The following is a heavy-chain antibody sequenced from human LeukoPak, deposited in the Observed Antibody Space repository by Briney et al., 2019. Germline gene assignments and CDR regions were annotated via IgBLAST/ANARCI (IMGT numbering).Heavy chain of an antibody. V-gene: IGHV1-2*02. Sequence: GASVKVSCKASGYTFTGYYMHWVRQAPGQGLEWMGWINPNSGGTNYAQKFQGRVTMTRDTSISTAYMELSRLRSDDTAVYYCATSTYYYDSSGYWYFDYWGQGTLVTVSS. D-gene: IGHD3-22*01. CDR2: INPNSGGT. CDR3: ATSTYYYDSSGYWYFDY. J-gene: IGHJ4*02. CDR1: GYTFTGYY.